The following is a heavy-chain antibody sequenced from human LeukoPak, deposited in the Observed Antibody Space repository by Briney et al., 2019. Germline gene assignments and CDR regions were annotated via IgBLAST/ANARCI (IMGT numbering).Heavy chain of an antibody. CDR2: INHSGST. V-gene: IGHV4-34*01. J-gene: IGHJ4*02. CDR3: ARGPGEAETPNYYFDY. Sequence: SETLSLTCAVYGGSFSGYYWSWIRQPPGKGLEWIGEINHSGSTNYNPSLKSRVTMSVDTSKNQFSLKLSSVTAADTAMYYCARGPGEAETPNYYFDYWGQGTLVTVSS. D-gene: IGHD3-10*01. CDR1: GGSFSGYY.